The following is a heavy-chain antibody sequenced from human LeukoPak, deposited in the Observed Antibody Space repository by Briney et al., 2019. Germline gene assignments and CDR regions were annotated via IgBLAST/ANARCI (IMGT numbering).Heavy chain of an antibody. D-gene: IGHD3-16*01. Sequence: GGSLRLSCAASGFTFSSYAMSWVRQAPGKGLEWVSAISGSGGSTYYADSVKGRFTISRDNSKNTLYLQMNSLRAEDTAVYYCARDWGATTSVFDYWGQGILVTVSS. J-gene: IGHJ4*02. CDR2: ISGSGGST. CDR3: ARDWGATTSVFDY. V-gene: IGHV3-23*01. CDR1: GFTFSSYA.